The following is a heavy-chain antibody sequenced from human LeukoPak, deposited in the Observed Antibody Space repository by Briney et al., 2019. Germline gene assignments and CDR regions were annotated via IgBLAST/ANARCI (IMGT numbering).Heavy chain of an antibody. CDR2: INHSGST. Sequence: SETLSPTCAVYGGSFSGYYWSWIRQPPGKGLEWIGEINHSGSTNYNPSLKSRVTISVDTSKNQFSLKLSSVTAADTAVYYCARVCGSYYYYYYMDVWGKGTTVTVSS. V-gene: IGHV4-34*01. D-gene: IGHD1-26*01. CDR3: ARVCGSYYYYYYMDV. J-gene: IGHJ6*03. CDR1: GGSFSGYY.